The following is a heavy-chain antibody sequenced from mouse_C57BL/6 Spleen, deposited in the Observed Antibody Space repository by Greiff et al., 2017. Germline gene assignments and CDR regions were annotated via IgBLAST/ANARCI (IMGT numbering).Heavy chain of an antibody. V-gene: IGHV1-76*01. D-gene: IGHD1-2*01. J-gene: IGHJ4*01. CDR1: GYTFTDYY. CDR3: ARGGTTASFPSYYAMDY. Sequence: QVHVKQSGAELVRPGASVKLSCKASGYTFTDYYINWVKQRPGPGLEWIARIYPGSGNTYYNEKFKGKATLTAGKSSSTAYMQLSSLPSEDSSVYFAARGGTTASFPSYYAMDYWGQGTSVTVSS. CDR2: IYPGSGNT.